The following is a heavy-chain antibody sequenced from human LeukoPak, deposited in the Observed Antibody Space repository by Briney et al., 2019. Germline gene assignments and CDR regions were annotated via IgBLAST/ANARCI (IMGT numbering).Heavy chain of an antibody. CDR3: ARGLRGIVPAACIDY. V-gene: IGHV3-21*01. Sequence: NPGGSLRLSCAASGFTFSSYSMNWVRQVPGKGLEWVSSISSSSSYIYYADSVKGRFTISRDNAKNSLYLQMNSLRAEDTAVYYCARGLRGIVPAACIDYWGQGTLVTVSS. J-gene: IGHJ4*02. D-gene: IGHD2-2*01. CDR1: GFTFSSYS. CDR2: ISSSSSYI.